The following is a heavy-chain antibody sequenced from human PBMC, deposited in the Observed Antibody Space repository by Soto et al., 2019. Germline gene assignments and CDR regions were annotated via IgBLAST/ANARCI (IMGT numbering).Heavy chain of an antibody. CDR1: GLTVSSNY. J-gene: IGHJ6*02. CDR2: MYSGGST. D-gene: IGHD2-2*01. Sequence: EVQLVESGGGLVQPGGSLRLSCAASGLTVSSNYMSWVRQAPGKGLEWVSVMYSGGSTYYADSVKGRFIISRDNYKNTLYLQMVSLRVEDTAVYYCARDSSLHQPLFYGMDVWGQGTTVTVSS. CDR3: ARDSSLHQPLFYGMDV. V-gene: IGHV3-66*01.